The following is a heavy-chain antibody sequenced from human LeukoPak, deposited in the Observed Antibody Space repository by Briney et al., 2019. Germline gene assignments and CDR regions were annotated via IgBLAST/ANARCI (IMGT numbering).Heavy chain of an antibody. J-gene: IGHJ4*02. Sequence: GGSLRLSCAASGFAFPSYAIGCVRQAPGKGLEWVSAISASGSDAYYADSVKGRFTVSRDNSKKTVYLQMNSLRAEDTAVYYCARGWSYFGYWGQGALVTVSS. CDR1: GFAFPSYA. CDR2: ISASGSDA. D-gene: IGHD2-15*01. V-gene: IGHV3-23*01. CDR3: ARGWSYFGY.